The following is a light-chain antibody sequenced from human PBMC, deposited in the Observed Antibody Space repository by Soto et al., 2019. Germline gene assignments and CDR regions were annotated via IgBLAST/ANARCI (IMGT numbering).Light chain of an antibody. Sequence: AIQMTQSPSSLSASVGDRVTITCRASQGIGNDLGWYQQKPGKAPKLLIYAASSLHSGVPSRFSGSGSGTDFTLTISTLQTEDFATYYCLQDYNYPYTFGQGTKLEL. CDR2: AAS. CDR1: QGIGND. CDR3: LQDYNYPYT. V-gene: IGKV1-6*01. J-gene: IGKJ2*01.